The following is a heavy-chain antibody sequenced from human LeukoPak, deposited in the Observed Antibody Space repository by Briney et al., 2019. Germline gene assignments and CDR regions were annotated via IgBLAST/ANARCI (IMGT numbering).Heavy chain of an antibody. D-gene: IGHD2-2*01. J-gene: IGHJ6*03. Sequence: ASVKVSCKTSGGTFSSYPISWVRQAPGQGLEWMGGISTYNGDTNYAQKFQGRVTMTTDTSTSTANMELRSLRSDDTAVYYCARGVVVPAAMGYSYYYMDVWGKGTTVTISS. CDR3: ARGVVVPAAMGYSYYYMDV. CDR1: GGTFSSYP. CDR2: ISTYNGDT. V-gene: IGHV1-18*01.